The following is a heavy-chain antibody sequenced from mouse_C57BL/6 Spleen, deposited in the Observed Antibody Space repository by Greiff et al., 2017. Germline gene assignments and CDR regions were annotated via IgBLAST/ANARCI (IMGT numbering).Heavy chain of an antibody. CDR1: GYTFTDYY. CDR3: ARRTVVATYNWYFDV. J-gene: IGHJ1*03. D-gene: IGHD1-1*01. V-gene: IGHV1-26*01. CDR2: INPNNGGT. Sequence: EVQLQQSGPELVKPGASVKISCKASGYTFTDYYMNWVKQSHGKSLEWIGDINPNNGGTSYNQKFKGKATLTVDKSSSTAYMELRSLTSEDSAVYYCARRTVVATYNWYFDVWGTGTTVTVSS.